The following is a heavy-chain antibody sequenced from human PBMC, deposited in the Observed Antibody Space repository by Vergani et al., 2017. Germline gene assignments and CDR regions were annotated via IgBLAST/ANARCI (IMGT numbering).Heavy chain of an antibody. CDR3: TKGSSGYTGYFFDY. CDR2: VSGSSATP. Sequence: VQLVESGGGVVQPGRSLRLSCEASGFSFPGYAMSWVRQAPGKGLEWVSSVSGSSATPYYADPVKGRFIISRDNSKNTLHLQMNSLRADDTAVYYCTKGSSGYTGYFFDYWGQGALATVSS. CDR1: GFSFPGYA. J-gene: IGHJ4*02. V-gene: IGHV3-23*04. D-gene: IGHD5-12*01.